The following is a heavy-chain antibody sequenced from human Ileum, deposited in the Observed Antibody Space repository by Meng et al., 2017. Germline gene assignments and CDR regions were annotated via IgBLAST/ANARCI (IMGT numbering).Heavy chain of an antibody. D-gene: IGHD2-8*01. CDR3: ARAPKYCTNAVCSRPLDS. CDR2: IYSNGNT. J-gene: IGHJ4*02. CDR1: GGSISSGDYY. Sequence: QVQLQESGPRLVKPSQTLSLTCTVSGGSISSGDYYWSWVRQSPEKGPEWIGYIYSNGNTYSNPSLRGRLMISIDTSKNQFSLKLSSVTAADTAVYYCARAPKYCTNAVCSRPLDSWGQGTLVTVSS. V-gene: IGHV4-30-4*01.